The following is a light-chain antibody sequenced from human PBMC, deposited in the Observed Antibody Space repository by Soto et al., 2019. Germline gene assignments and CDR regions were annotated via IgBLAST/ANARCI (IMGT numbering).Light chain of an antibody. CDR1: QSISSY. V-gene: IGKV1-39*01. CDR3: QQSYSTPRT. Sequence: DIQMTQSPSSLSASVGDRVTITCRASQSISSYLNWYQQKPGKAPKLLIYAASSLQSGVPSRFSGSGSGTDFTLTISSRPPEDFATYYCQQSYSTPRTFGQGTKLLIK. CDR2: AAS. J-gene: IGKJ2*01.